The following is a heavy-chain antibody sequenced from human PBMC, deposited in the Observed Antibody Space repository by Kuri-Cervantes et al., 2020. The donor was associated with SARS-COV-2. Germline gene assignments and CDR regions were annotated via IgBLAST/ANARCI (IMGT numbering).Heavy chain of an antibody. CDR2: IKQDGSEK. CDR3: ARGGYCSSATCYRSWFDP. V-gene: IGHV3-7*01. D-gene: IGHD2-2*01. CDR1: GFTFSSYW. Sequence: GESLKISCAASGFTFSSYWMSWVRQAPGKGLEWVANIKQDGSEKYYVDSVKGRFTISRDNAKNSLFLQMNSLRAEDTAVYYCARGGYCSSATCYRSWFDPWGQGTLVTVSS. J-gene: IGHJ5*02.